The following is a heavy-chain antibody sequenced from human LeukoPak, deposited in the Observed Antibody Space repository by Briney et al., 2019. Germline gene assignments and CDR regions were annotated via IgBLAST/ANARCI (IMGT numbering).Heavy chain of an antibody. J-gene: IGHJ6*03. CDR2: IKSKTDGGTT. CDR1: GFTFSNAW. Sequence: GGSLRLSCAASGFTFSNAWMSSVRQAPGKGLEWVGRIKSKTDGGTTDYAAPVKGRFTIPREDSKNTLYLQMNSLKTEDTAVYYCTTVYCSSTSCYAVGHCYYYYYMDVWGKGTTVTVSS. V-gene: IGHV3-15*01. CDR3: TTVYCSSTSCYAVGHCYYYYYMDV. D-gene: IGHD2-2*01.